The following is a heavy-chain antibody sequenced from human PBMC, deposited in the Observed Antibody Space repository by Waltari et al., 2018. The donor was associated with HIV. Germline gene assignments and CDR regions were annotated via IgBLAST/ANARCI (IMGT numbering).Heavy chain of an antibody. CDR1: GYSFRRSR. V-gene: IGHV1-18*04. Sequence: QIPLVESGGEMKKTGASVKVSCKASGYSFRRSRSRWVRQAPGQGLEWMGWISAYNYNTKYAEKFQGRVTMTTDTSTSTAYMELRNLRSDDTAMYYCARVESMLRVVHFDYWGQGTLVTVSS. J-gene: IGHJ4*02. CDR2: ISAYNYNT. D-gene: IGHD3-16*01. CDR3: ARVESMLRVVHFDY.